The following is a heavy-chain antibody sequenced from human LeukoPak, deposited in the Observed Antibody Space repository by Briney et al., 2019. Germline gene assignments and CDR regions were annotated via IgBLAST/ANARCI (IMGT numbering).Heavy chain of an antibody. CDR3: AKWARYCTNGVCYYFDY. Sequence: SGGSLRLSCAASGFPFSSFPMRWVRHAPGKGLEWVSVISGGGVRTYYADSVKGRFTISRDNSKNTLYLQMNSLRAEDTAVYYCAKWARYCTNGVCYYFDYWGQGPVVTVSS. V-gene: IGHV3-23*01. CDR2: ISGGGVRT. D-gene: IGHD2-8*01. J-gene: IGHJ4*02. CDR1: GFPFSSFP.